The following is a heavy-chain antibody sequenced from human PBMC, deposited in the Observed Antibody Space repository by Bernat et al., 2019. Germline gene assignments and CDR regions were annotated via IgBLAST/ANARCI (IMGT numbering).Heavy chain of an antibody. Sequence: EVQLVESGGGLVQPGGSLRLSCAASGFPFSKYWMHWVRQAPGKGLVWVSSISSSSSYIYYADSVKGRFTISRDNAKNSLYLQMNSLRAEDTAVYYCARRLSSSWDYWGQGTLVTVSS. V-gene: IGHV3-21*01. CDR3: ARRLSSSWDY. J-gene: IGHJ4*02. CDR1: GFPFSKYW. CDR2: ISSSSSYI. D-gene: IGHD6-13*01.